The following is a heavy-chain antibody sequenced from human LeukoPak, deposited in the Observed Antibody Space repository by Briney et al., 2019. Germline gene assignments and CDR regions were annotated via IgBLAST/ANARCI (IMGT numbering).Heavy chain of an antibody. V-gene: IGHV4-34*01. CDR1: GGSFSGYS. CDR3: ARQTGAGLFILP. Sequence: SETLSLTCAVYGGSFSGYSWSWIRQPPGKGLEWIGEINHSGSTNYNASLKSQVSISIDTSKNQFSLKLTSVTAADTAVYYCARQTGAGLFILPGGQGTLVTVSS. CDR2: INHSGST. J-gene: IGHJ4*02. D-gene: IGHD3/OR15-3a*01.